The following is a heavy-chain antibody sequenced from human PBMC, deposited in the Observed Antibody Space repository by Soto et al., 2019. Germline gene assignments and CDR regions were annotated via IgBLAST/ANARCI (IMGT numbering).Heavy chain of an antibody. CDR3: ASMVRGVNRFYYYGMDV. CDR1: GGSFSGYY. J-gene: IGHJ6*02. V-gene: IGHV4-34*01. Sequence: SETLSLTCAVYGGSFSGYYWSWIRQPPGKGLEWIGEINHSGSTNYNPSLKSRVTISVDTSKNQFSLKLSSVTAADTAVYYCASMVRGVNRFYYYGMDVWGQGTTVTVSS. D-gene: IGHD3-10*01. CDR2: INHSGST.